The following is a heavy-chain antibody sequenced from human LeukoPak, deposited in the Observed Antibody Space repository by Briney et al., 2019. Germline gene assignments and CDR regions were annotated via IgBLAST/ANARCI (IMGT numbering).Heavy chain of an antibody. CDR3: ARPPTYGSGAGYFQH. D-gene: IGHD6-19*01. V-gene: IGHV1-3*01. CDR2: INAGNGNT. CDR1: GYTFTSYA. J-gene: IGHJ1*01. Sequence: ASVKVSCKASGYTFTSYAMHWVRQAPGQRLEWMGWINAGNGNTKYSQKFQGRVTITRDTSASTAYMELSSLRSEDTAVYYCARPPTYGSGAGYFQHWGQGTLVTVSS.